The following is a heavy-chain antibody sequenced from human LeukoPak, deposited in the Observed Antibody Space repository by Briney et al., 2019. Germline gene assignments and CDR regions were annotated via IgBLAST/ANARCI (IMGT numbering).Heavy chain of an antibody. CDR2: IIPIFGTA. V-gene: IGHV1-69*01. J-gene: IGHJ4*02. CDR1: A. CDR3: ARMDGSYGAY. Sequence: AISWVRQAPGQGLEWMGGIIPIFGTANYAQKFQGRVTITADESTSTAYMELSSLRSEDTAVYYCARMDGSYGAYWGQGTLVTVSS. D-gene: IGHD1-26*01.